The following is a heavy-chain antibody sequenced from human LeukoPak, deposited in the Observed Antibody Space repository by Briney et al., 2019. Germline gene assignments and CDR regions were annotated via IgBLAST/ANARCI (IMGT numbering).Heavy chain of an antibody. J-gene: IGHJ4*02. CDR2: ITSATNYI. Sequence: GGSLRLSCAASGFTFSGYWMNWVRQAPGKGPEWVSSITSATNYIYYADSVKGRFTISRDNAKNSLYLQMHSLRAEDTAVYYCARVGYCSSSTCRNYFDYWGQGTLDTVSS. D-gene: IGHD2-2*01. CDR3: ARVGYCSSSTCRNYFDY. V-gene: IGHV3-21*01. CDR1: GFTFSGYW.